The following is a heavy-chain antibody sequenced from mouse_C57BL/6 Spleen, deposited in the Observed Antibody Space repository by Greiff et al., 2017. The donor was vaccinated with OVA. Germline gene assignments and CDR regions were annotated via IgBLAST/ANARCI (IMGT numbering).Heavy chain of an antibody. CDR1: GFTFSDYY. J-gene: IGHJ2*01. CDR3: ARDDYAGYFDY. CDR2: INYDGSST. V-gene: IGHV5-16*01. D-gene: IGHD2-4*01. Sequence: DVKLVESEGGLVQPGSSMKLSCTASGFTFSDYYMAWVRQVPEKGLEWVANINYDGSSTYYLDSLKSRFIISRDNAKNILYLQMSSLKSEDTATYYCARDDYAGYFDYWGQGTTLTVSS.